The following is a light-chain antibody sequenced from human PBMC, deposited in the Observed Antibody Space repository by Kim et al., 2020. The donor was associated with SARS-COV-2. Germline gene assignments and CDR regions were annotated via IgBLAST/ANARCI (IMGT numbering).Light chain of an antibody. CDR1: QGISSH. V-gene: IGKV1-8*01. Sequence: ASVGDRVTITCRASQGISSHLAWYQQKPGKAPKLLIYEASTLQSGVPSRFSGSGSGTDYTLTINCLQSEDFASYYCQQYYSYPLTFAGGTKVDIK. J-gene: IGKJ4*01. CDR3: QQYYSYPLT. CDR2: EAS.